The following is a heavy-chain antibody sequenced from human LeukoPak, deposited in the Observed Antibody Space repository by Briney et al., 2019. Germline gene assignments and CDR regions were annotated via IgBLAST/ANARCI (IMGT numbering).Heavy chain of an antibody. CDR3: ARGYSSSWRGAFDI. J-gene: IGHJ3*02. CDR1: GGSISSYY. V-gene: IGHV4-59*01. D-gene: IGHD6-13*01. Sequence: PSETLSLTCTVPGGSISSYYWSWIRQPPGKGLEWIGYIYYSGSTNYNPSLKSRVTISVDTSKNQFSLKLSSVTAADTAVYYCARGYSSSWRGAFDIWGQGTMVTVSS. CDR2: IYYSGST.